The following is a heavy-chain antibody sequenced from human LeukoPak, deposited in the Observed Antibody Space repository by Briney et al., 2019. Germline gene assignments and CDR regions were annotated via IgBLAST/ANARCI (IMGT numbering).Heavy chain of an antibody. D-gene: IGHD6-13*01. CDR1: GFTFSTYE. Sequence: GGSLRLSCAVSGFTFSTYEMNWFRQVPGKGLEWVSAISGSGGSTYYADSVKGRFTISRDNSKNTLYLQMNSLRAEDTAVYYCAKDVGKSWYERYFDYWGQGTLVTVSS. CDR3: AKDVGKSWYERYFDY. CDR2: ISGSGGST. V-gene: IGHV3-23*01. J-gene: IGHJ4*02.